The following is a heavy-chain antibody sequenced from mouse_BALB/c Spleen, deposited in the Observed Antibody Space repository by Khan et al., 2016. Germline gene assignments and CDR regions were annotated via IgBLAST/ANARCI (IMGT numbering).Heavy chain of an antibody. Sequence: VRLQQSGAELVKPGASVKLSCTASGFNIKDTYMHWVKQRPEQGLEWIGRIDPANGNTKYDPKFQGKATITADTSSNKAYLQLSSLTSDDTAVDYCAPPFYYVYEDYAMDYWGQGTSVTVSS. CDR3: APPFYYVYEDYAMDY. V-gene: IGHV14-3*02. CDR2: IDPANGNT. J-gene: IGHJ4*01. D-gene: IGHD1-2*01. CDR1: GFNIKDTY.